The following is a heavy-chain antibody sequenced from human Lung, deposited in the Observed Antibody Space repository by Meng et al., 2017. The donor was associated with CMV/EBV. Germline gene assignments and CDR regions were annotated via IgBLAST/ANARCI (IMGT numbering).Heavy chain of an antibody. CDR3: ARMIMNNYDYHFAMDV. V-gene: IGHV4-34*01. Sequence: SETLSLTCTVYGGSLGDYFWTWIRQPPGKGLEWIGEIDHSGSTKYNPSLKSRATISDDASKNQLSLKLRSLTAADTAVYYCARMIMNNYDYHFAMDVWGQGTXVTVSS. CDR2: IDHSGST. J-gene: IGHJ6*02. D-gene: IGHD3-16*01. CDR1: GGSLGDYF.